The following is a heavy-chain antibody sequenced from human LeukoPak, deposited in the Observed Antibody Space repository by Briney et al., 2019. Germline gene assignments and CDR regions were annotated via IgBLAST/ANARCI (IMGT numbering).Heavy chain of an antibody. Sequence: GESLEISCKGSGYSFTSYWIGCVRQMPGKGLEWMGIIYPGDSDTRYSPSFQGQVTISADKSISTAYLQWSSLKASDTAMYYCARHTGRCSGGSCYGVYWGQGTLVTVSS. CDR3: ARHTGRCSGGSCYGVY. D-gene: IGHD2-15*01. CDR1: GYSFTSYW. CDR2: IYPGDSDT. V-gene: IGHV5-51*01. J-gene: IGHJ4*02.